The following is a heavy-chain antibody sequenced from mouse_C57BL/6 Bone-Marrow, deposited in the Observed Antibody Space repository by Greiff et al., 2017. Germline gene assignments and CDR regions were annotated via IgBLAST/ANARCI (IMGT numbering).Heavy chain of an antibody. J-gene: IGHJ2*01. CDR1: GYAFSSSW. Sequence: QVQLQQSGPELVKPGASVKISCKASGYAFSSSWMNWVKQRPGKGLEWIGRIYPGDGDTNYNGKFKGKATLTADKSSSTAYMQLSSLTSEDSAVYFCASIPTVVATNYWGQGTTLTVSS. D-gene: IGHD1-1*01. CDR3: ASIPTVVATNY. CDR2: IYPGDGDT. V-gene: IGHV1-82*01.